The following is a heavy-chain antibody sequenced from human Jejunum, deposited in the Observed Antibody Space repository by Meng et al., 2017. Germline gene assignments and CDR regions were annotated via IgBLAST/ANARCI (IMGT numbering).Heavy chain of an antibody. D-gene: IGHD5-18*01. J-gene: IGHJ4*02. CDR3: ARDSDRYNYGWFLDY. CDR2: ISSGGSTI. Sequence: GESLKISCAASGFTFSDYYMSWIRQAPGKGLEWVSYISSGGSTIYYADSVKGRFTISRDNAKNSLYLQMNSLRAEDTALYYCARDSDRYNYGWFLDYWGQGTLVTVSS. CDR1: GFTFSDYY. V-gene: IGHV3-11*01.